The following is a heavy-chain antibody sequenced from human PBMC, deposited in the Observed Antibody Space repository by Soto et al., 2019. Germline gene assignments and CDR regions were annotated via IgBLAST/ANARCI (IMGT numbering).Heavy chain of an antibody. CDR2: IWYDGSKK. CDR3: ARAPFTIYDTSGYYDY. CDR1: GITFSSTA. D-gene: IGHD3-22*01. V-gene: IGHV3-33*01. Sequence: GGSLRLSCAASGITFSSTAMHWVRQAPGKGLEWVAIIWYDGSKKYFADSVRGRFTISRDNSKNTVYLQMNSLKAEDTAVYYCARAPFTIYDTSGYYDYWGQGTLVTVSS. J-gene: IGHJ4*02.